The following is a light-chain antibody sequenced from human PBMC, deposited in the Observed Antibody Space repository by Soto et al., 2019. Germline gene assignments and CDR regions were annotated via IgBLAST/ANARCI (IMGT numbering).Light chain of an antibody. Sequence: DIQMTQSPSTLSASVGDRVTITCRASQSISGWLAWYQQKPGKAPNLLIYKASSLESGVPSRFSGSGSGTEFTLTISSLQPDDFASYFCQQYIGDSWTFGQGTKVEIK. CDR2: KAS. CDR1: QSISGW. J-gene: IGKJ1*01. CDR3: QQYIGDSWT. V-gene: IGKV1-5*03.